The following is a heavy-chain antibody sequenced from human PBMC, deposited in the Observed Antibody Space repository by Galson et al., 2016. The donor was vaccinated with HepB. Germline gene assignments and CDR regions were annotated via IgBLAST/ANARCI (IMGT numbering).Heavy chain of an antibody. D-gene: IGHD3-16*02. Sequence: CAISGDSVSSNSVVWNWIRQSPSRGLEWLGRTYYRSKWFNEYADSVKSRITINADTSMNHFSLLLNSATPEDTAVYYCARGLIALQRNFFDYWGQGTLVTVSS. J-gene: IGHJ4*02. CDR3: ARGLIALQRNFFDY. CDR1: GDSVSSNSVV. V-gene: IGHV6-1*01. CDR2: TYYRSKWFN.